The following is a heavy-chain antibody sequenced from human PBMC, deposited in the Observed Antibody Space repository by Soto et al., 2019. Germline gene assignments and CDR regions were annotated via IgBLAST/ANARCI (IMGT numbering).Heavy chain of an antibody. CDR1: GFTFSNYG. Sequence: EVRLLESGGGLVQPGGSLRLSCEASGFTFSNYGMDWVRQAPGKGLEWISFISGAGDTTYYADSVKGRFIISRDNSKNTLYLQMNSLRAEDTAIYYCAKSFTQSNVWRAYRHKNHFDYWGQGALVTVTS. CDR2: ISGAGDTT. D-gene: IGHD3-16*02. J-gene: IGHJ4*02. CDR3: AKSFTQSNVWRAYRHKNHFDY. V-gene: IGHV3-23*01.